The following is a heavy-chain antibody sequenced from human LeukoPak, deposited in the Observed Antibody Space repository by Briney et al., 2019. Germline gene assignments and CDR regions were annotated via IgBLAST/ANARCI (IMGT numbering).Heavy chain of an antibody. V-gene: IGHV4-39*01. Sequence: SETLSLTCTVSGGSISSSSYYWGWIRQPPGKGLEWIGSIYYSGSTYYNPSLKSRVTISVDTSKNQFSLKLSSVTAADTAVYYCARPSYCSSTTCSDAFDIWGQGTMVTVS. CDR2: IYYSGST. CDR3: ARPSYCSSTTCSDAFDI. D-gene: IGHD2-2*01. J-gene: IGHJ3*02. CDR1: GGSISSSSYY.